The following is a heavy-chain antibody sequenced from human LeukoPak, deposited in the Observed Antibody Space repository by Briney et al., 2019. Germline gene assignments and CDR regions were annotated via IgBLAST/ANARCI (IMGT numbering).Heavy chain of an antibody. CDR1: GFTFDDYA. Sequence: PGRSLRLSCAASGFTFDDYAMHWVRQAPGKGLEWVSGISWNSGSIGYADSVKGRFTISRDNAKNSLYLQMNSLRAEDTALYYCAKGHDYGGNSEGSYWYFDLWGRGTLVTVSS. CDR3: AKGHDYGGNSEGSYWYFDL. V-gene: IGHV3-9*01. J-gene: IGHJ2*01. D-gene: IGHD4-23*01. CDR2: ISWNSGSI.